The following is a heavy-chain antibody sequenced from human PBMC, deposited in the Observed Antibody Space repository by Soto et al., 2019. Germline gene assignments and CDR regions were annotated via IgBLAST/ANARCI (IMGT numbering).Heavy chain of an antibody. V-gene: IGHV3-23*01. J-gene: IGHJ4*02. D-gene: IGHD3-16*01. CDR3: AREDGGGPFDY. CDR1: GFSFSSYA. CDR2: MTGYTGET. Sequence: EVQLLQSGGGLIQPGGSLRLSCAASGFSFSSYAMTWVRQPPGKGLEWVSGMTGYTGETEYADTVKGRFTISRDNSRDTLFWQMDSLRGDDTAVYYCAREDGGGPFDYWGQGALVTVSS.